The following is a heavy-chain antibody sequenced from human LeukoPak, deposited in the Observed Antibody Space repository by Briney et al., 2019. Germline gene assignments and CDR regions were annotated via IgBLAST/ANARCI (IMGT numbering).Heavy chain of an antibody. CDR1: GGSISSYY. CDR3: ARQNYDFWSGYGSRGPFDY. CDR2: IYTSGST. J-gene: IGHJ4*02. Sequence: PSGTLTLTCTVSGGSISSYYWSWIRQPAGEGLEWIGRIYTSGSTNYNPSLKSRVTMSVDTSKNQFSLKLSSVTAADTGVYYCARQNYDFWSGYGSRGPFDYWGQGTLVTVSS. V-gene: IGHV4-4*07. D-gene: IGHD3-3*01.